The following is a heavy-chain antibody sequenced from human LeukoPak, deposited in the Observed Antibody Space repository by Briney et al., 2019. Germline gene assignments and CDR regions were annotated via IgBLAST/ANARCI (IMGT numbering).Heavy chain of an antibody. Sequence: ASVKVSCKASGYTFTGYYMHWVRQAPGQGLERMGWINPNSGGTNYAQKFQGRVTMTRDTSISTAYMELSRLRSDDTAVYYCARGPFWSGYCDYWGQGTLVTVSS. J-gene: IGHJ4*02. CDR1: GYTFTGYY. V-gene: IGHV1-2*02. CDR2: INPNSGGT. D-gene: IGHD3-3*01. CDR3: ARGPFWSGYCDY.